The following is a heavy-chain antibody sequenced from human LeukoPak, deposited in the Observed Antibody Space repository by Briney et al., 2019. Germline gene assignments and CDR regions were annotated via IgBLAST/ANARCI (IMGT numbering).Heavy chain of an antibody. Sequence: ASVKVSCKASGYTFTSYDINWVRQATGQGLEWMGWMNPNSGNTGYAQKFQGRVTMTRDTSISTAYMELSRLRSDDTAVYYCARDRVLLLPFIVVVPAAIGSDWFDPWGQGTLVTVSS. CDR2: MNPNSGNT. J-gene: IGHJ5*02. D-gene: IGHD2-2*01. CDR3: ARDRVLLLPFIVVVPAAIGSDWFDP. V-gene: IGHV1-8*02. CDR1: GYTFTSYD.